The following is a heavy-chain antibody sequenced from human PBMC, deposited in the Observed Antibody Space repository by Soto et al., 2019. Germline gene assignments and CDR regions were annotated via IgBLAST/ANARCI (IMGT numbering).Heavy chain of an antibody. J-gene: IGHJ3*02. CDR2: ISGSGGTT. Sequence: EVQLLESGGGLVQPGGSLRLSCAASGFTFSSYAMSWVRQAPGKGLEWVSAISGSGGTTYYADSVKGRVTFSRDNSKNTLYLQMNSLRAEDTAVYYCAKTANGWFSAFEIWGQGTMVTVSS. V-gene: IGHV3-23*01. CDR3: AKTANGWFSAFEI. CDR1: GFTFSSYA. D-gene: IGHD6-19*01.